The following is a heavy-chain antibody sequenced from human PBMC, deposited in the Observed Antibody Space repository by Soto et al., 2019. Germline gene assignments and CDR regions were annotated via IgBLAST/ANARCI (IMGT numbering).Heavy chain of an antibody. CDR3: ARRPYCSSTSCRSRDYWFDP. CDR1: GYSFTSYW. Sequence: PGESLKISCKGSGYSFTSYWIGWVRQMPGKGLEWMGIIYPGDSDTRYSPSFQGQVTISADKSISTAYLQWSSLKASDTAMYYCARRPYCSSTSCRSRDYWFDPWGQGTLVTVSS. CDR2: IYPGDSDT. J-gene: IGHJ5*02. V-gene: IGHV5-51*01. D-gene: IGHD2-2*01.